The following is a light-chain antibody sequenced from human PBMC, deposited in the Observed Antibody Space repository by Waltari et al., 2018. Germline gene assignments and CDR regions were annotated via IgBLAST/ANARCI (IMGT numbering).Light chain of an antibody. Sequence: DTQLTQSPSSLSASVGDRVTIACRASQSIKIYLNWYQQKSGKAPKLLIYAASNLQSGVPSRFSGSGSCTDFTLTISSLQPEDFATYYFQQSYSHPQTFGQGTKLEI. V-gene: IGKV1-39*01. J-gene: IGKJ2*01. CDR3: QQSYSHPQT. CDR1: QSIKIY. CDR2: AAS.